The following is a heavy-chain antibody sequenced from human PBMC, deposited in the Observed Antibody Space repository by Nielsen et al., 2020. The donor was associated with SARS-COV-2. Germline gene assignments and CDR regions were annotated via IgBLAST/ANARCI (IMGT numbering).Heavy chain of an antibody. V-gene: IGHV4-34*01. CDR3: ARDSASRTYLHDFWSGYRPYYFDY. J-gene: IGHJ4*02. CDR1: GGSFSGYY. Sequence: SETLSLTCAVYGGSFSGYYWSWIRQPPGKGLEWIGEINHSGSTNYNPSLKSRVTISVDTSKNQFSLKLSSVTAADTAVYYCARDSASRTYLHDFWSGYRPYYFDYWGQGTLVTVSS. D-gene: IGHD3-3*01. CDR2: INHSGST.